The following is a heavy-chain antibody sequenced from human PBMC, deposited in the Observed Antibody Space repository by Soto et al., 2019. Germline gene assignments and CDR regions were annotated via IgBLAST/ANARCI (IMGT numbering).Heavy chain of an antibody. J-gene: IGHJ5*02. Sequence: GESLKISCEGAGYKLGSAWIGWVRRKPGKGLEWMGIIKPGTSDIRYSPSFRGQVTISADEAANTAFLQWSSLKTSDTAIYYCARQISFVCDTWGQGTLVTVSS. CDR2: IKPGTSDI. CDR1: GYKLGSAW. CDR3: ARQISFVCDT. D-gene: IGHD3-16*01. V-gene: IGHV5-51*01.